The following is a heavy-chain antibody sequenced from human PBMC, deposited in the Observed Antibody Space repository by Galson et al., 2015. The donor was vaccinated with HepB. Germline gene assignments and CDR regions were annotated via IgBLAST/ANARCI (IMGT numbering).Heavy chain of an antibody. CDR2: INAGNGNT. J-gene: IGHJ5*02. D-gene: IGHD5-18*01. CDR3: ARDLGKQLQGPRNWFDP. CDR1: GYTFTSYA. V-gene: IGHV1-3*01. Sequence: SVKVSCKASGYTFTSYAMHWVRQAPGQRLEWMGWINAGNGNTKYSQKFQGRVTITRDTSASTAYMELSSLRSEDTAVYYCARDLGKQLQGPRNWFDPWGQGTLVTVSS.